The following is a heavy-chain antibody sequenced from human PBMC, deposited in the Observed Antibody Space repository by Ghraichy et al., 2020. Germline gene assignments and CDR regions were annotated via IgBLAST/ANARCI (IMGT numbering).Heavy chain of an antibody. Sequence: SQTLSLTCAVYNGFFNGYYWSWIRQPLGKGLEWIGEIDHSGETYYNPSLRSRVTLSADTSKSQFSLKVTSLTAADTAVYYCVRVKWRGDPFPYYGLDIWGQGIAVTVSS. V-gene: IGHV4-34*01. CDR2: IDHSGET. J-gene: IGHJ6*02. CDR1: NGFFNGYY. D-gene: IGHD3-16*01. CDR3: VRVKWRGDPFPYYGLDI.